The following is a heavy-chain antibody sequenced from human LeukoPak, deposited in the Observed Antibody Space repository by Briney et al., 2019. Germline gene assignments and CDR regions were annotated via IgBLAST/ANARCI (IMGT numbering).Heavy chain of an antibody. CDR3: ARYAEYAVSTPCY. V-gene: IGHV3-30*03. J-gene: IGHJ4*02. D-gene: IGHD2-8*01. CDR2: LSYDGNYK. CDR1: GFTFSSYG. Sequence: GGSLRLSCAASGFTFSSYGMHWVRQAPGKGQEWVAVLSYDGNYKYYADSVKGRFAISRDNSENTLYLQMNSLRAEDTAVYYCARYAEYAVSTPCYWGQGTLVTVSA.